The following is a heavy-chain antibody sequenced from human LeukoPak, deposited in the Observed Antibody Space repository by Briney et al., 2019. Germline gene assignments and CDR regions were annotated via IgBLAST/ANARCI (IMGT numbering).Heavy chain of an antibody. CDR3: ARDPSGKVRGVPDGWFDP. Sequence: GASVKVSCKASGGTFSSYAISWVRQAPGQGLEWMGGIIPIFGTANYAQKLQGRVTMTTDTSTSTAYMELRSLRSDDTAVYYCARDPSGKVRGVPDGWFDPWGQGTLVTVSS. V-gene: IGHV1-69*05. J-gene: IGHJ5*02. CDR2: IIPIFGTA. CDR1: GGTFSSYA. D-gene: IGHD3-10*01.